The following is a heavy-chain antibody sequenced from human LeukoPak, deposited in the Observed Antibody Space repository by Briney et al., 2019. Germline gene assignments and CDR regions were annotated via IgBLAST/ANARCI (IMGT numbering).Heavy chain of an antibody. V-gene: IGHV4-30-2*01. CDR3: ARGRIKGDYFDY. CDR2: IYHSGST. CDR1: GGSISSGGYS. D-gene: IGHD2-21*01. Sequence: SRTLSLTCAVSGGSISSGGYSWSWIRQPPGKGLEWIGYIYHSGSTYYNPSLKSRVTISVDRSKNQFSLKLSSVTAADTAVYYCARGRIKGDYFDYWGQGTLVTVSS. J-gene: IGHJ4*02.